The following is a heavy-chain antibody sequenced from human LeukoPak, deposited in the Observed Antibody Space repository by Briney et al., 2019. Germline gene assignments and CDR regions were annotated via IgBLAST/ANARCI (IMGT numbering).Heavy chain of an antibody. CDR1: GGSISSYY. D-gene: IGHD2-8*02. J-gene: IGHJ4*02. CDR3: AGHHPRNTVDF. CDR2: ISDIGSI. V-gene: IGHV4-59*08. Sequence: PSETLSLTCTVSGGSISSYYWSWIRQPPGKGLERIAYISDIGSINYNPSLKSRVTISLDTSKNQFSLKLSSVTAADTAVYYCAGHHPRNTVDFWGQGTLVTVSS.